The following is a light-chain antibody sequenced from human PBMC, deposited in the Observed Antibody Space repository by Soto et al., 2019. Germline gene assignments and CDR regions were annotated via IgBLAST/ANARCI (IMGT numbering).Light chain of an antibody. CDR1: QSISSW. Sequence: DIQMTQSPSSLSASVGARVIITCRASQSISSWLAWYQQKPGKAPKIRIYDASSLESGVPSRLSGSGSGTGFTLTISSMQPDDFATYYCQQYKSSSTFGQGTKVDIK. CDR2: DAS. J-gene: IGKJ1*01. V-gene: IGKV1-5*01. CDR3: QQYKSSST.